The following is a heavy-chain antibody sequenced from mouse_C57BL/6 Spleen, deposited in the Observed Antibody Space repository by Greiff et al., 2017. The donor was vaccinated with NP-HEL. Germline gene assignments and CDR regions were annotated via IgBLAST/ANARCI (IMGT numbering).Heavy chain of an antibody. CDR3: ARGGGGNYFDY. J-gene: IGHJ2*01. Sequence: QVQLKQSGAELVKPGASVKLSCKASGYTFTSYWMHWVKQRPGQGLEWIGMIHPNSGSTNYNEKFKSKATLTVDKSSSTAYMQLSSLTSEDSAVYYCARGGGGNYFDYWGQGTTLTVSS. CDR1: GYTFTSYW. V-gene: IGHV1-64*01. CDR2: IHPNSGST. D-gene: IGHD1-1*02.